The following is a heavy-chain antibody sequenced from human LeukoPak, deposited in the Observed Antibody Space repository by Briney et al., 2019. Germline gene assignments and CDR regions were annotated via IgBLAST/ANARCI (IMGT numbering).Heavy chain of an antibody. CDR1: GYSISSGYY. CDR3: ARQGGSSSPYYYYYMDV. D-gene: IGHD6-13*01. Sequence: SETLSLTCAVSGYSISSGYYWGWFRQPPGKGLEWIGCIYHSGNTYYNPSLKSRVSISVHTSKNHFSLMLSSVTAADTAVYYCARQGGSSSPYYYYYMDVWGKGTTVTGS. V-gene: IGHV4-38-2*01. CDR2: IYHSGNT. J-gene: IGHJ6*03.